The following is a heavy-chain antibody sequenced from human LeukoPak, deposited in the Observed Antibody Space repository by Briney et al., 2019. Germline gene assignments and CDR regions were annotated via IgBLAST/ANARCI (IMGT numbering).Heavy chain of an antibody. Sequence: ASVKVSCKASGGTFSSYAISWVRQAPGQGLEWMGGIIPIFGTANYAQKFQGRATITADESTSTAYMELSSLRSEDTAVYYCARAPYVWGSYHHPYYFDYWGQGTLVTVSS. CDR2: IIPIFGTA. D-gene: IGHD3-16*02. J-gene: IGHJ4*02. CDR1: GGTFSSYA. CDR3: ARAPYVWGSYHHPYYFDY. V-gene: IGHV1-69*13.